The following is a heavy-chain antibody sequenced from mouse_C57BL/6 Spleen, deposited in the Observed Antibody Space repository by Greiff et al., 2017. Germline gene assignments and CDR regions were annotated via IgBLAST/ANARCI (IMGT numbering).Heavy chain of an antibody. CDR1: GFTFSSYG. D-gene: IGHD4-1*01. Sequence: VQLQQSGGDLVKPGGSLKLSCAASGFTFSSYGMSWVRQTPDKRLEWVATISSGGSYTYSPDSVKGRFTISRDNAKNTRYLQMSSLKSEDTAVYDRAKETGDWYFDVWGTGTTVTVSS. J-gene: IGHJ1*03. CDR2: ISSGGSYT. V-gene: IGHV5-6*01. CDR3: AKETGDWYFDV.